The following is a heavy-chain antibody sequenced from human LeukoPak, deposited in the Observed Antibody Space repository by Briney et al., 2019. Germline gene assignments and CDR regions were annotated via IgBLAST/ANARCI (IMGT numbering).Heavy chain of an antibody. CDR1: GGSFSGYY. J-gene: IGHJ5*02. D-gene: IGHD2-2*02. V-gene: IGHV4-34*01. CDR3: ACYSNIAVVDELPAAIGGNWFDP. CDR2: INHSGST. Sequence: SETLSLNCAVYGGSFSGYYWSWIRQPPGKGLEWIGEINHSGSTNYNPSLKSRVTISVDTSKNQFSLKLSSVTAADTAVYYCACYSNIAVVDELPAAIGGNWFDPWGQGTLVTVSS.